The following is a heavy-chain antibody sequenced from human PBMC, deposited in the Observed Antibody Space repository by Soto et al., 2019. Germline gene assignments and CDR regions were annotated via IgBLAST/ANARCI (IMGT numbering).Heavy chain of an antibody. V-gene: IGHV1-18*01. D-gene: IGHD1-1*01. J-gene: IGHJ4*02. CDR1: GYTFTSYG. CDR3: ARGRYGDY. Sequence: QVHLVQSGAEVKKPGASVKVSCKASGYTFTSYGITWVRQAPGQGLEWMGWISAHNGNTDYAQKFQGRVIVTRDTSTSTAYMELRSLRSDDTAVYYCARGRYGDYWGQGAQVTVSS. CDR2: ISAHNGNT.